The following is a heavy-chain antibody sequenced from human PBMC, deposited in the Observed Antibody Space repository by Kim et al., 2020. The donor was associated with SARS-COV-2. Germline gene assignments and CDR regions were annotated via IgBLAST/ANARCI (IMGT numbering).Heavy chain of an antibody. V-gene: IGHV3-53*04. J-gene: IGHJ3*02. D-gene: IGHD3-22*01. Sequence: ADSMKARSTISRHNSKTTLYLQMNSLSAEDTAVYYCARKYDSDKLGAFDIWGQGTMVTVSS. CDR3: ARKYDSDKLGAFDI.